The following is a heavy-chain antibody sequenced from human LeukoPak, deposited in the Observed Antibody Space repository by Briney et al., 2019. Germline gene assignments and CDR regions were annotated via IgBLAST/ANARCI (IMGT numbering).Heavy chain of an antibody. Sequence: PGGSLRLSCAASGFTVSSNYMNWVRQAPGKGLEWVSVIYSGGSTYYADSVKGRFTISRDNSKNTLYLQMNSLRAEDTAVYYCAKDRTLAAAGTDVDYWGQGTLVTVSS. J-gene: IGHJ4*02. CDR3: AKDRTLAAAGTDVDY. V-gene: IGHV3-53*01. CDR2: IYSGGST. CDR1: GFTVSSNY. D-gene: IGHD6-13*01.